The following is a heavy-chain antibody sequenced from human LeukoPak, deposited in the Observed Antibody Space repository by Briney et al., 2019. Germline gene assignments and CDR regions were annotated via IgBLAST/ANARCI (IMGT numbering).Heavy chain of an antibody. CDR1: GFTFSSYG. V-gene: IGHV3-30*03. Sequence: GGSLRLSCAASGFTFSSYGMHWVRQAPGKGLEWVAVISYDGSNKYYADSVKGRFTISRDNSENTLYLQMNSLRAEDTAVYYCSGKDFDYWGQGTLVTVSS. J-gene: IGHJ4*02. CDR2: ISYDGSNK. D-gene: IGHD1-26*01. CDR3: SGKDFDY.